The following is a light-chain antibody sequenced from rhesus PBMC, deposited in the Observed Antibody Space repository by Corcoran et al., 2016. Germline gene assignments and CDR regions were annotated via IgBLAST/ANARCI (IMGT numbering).Light chain of an antibody. CDR2: FAS. CDR1: QGIDSW. V-gene: IGKV1-19*01. J-gene: IGKJ1*01. Sequence: DIQMTQSPSSLSASVGDKVTITCHASQGIDSWLAWYQQKPGTAPRPLIYFASSLKSGVPSRFSGGGSGTDDTLTISRLQPEDVATYYCQHGYGIPWTFGQGTKVEIK. CDR3: QHGYGIPWT.